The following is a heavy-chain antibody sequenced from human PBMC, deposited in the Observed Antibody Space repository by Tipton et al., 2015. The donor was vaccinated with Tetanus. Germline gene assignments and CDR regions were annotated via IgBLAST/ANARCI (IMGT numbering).Heavy chain of an antibody. V-gene: IGHV4-39*01. CDR2: IYYSGTT. Sequence: GSLRLSCTVSGGSISSFNYYWGWIRQPPGKGLEWIGSIYYSGTTYSNPSLGSRVTMSVDTSKIQFSLKVSSVTAADTAVYYYARLSSSANDAHAFDIWGQGTMVTVSS. D-gene: IGHD3-22*01. J-gene: IGHJ3*02. CDR3: ARLSSSANDAHAFDI. CDR1: GGSISSFNYY.